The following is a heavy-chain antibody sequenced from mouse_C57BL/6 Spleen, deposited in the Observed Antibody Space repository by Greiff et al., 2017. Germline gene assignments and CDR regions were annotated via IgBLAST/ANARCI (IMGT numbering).Heavy chain of an antibody. D-gene: IGHD2-14*01. CDR2: ISDGGSYT. V-gene: IGHV5-4*01. CDR1: GFTFSSYA. CDR3: ARDPWGTDWFAY. J-gene: IGHJ3*01. Sequence: EVHLVESGGGLVKPGGSLKLSCAASGFTFSSYAMSWVRQTPEKRLEWVATISDGGSYTYYPDNVKSRFTISRDNAKNNLYLQMSHLKSEDTAMYYCARDPWGTDWFAYWGQGTLVTVSA.